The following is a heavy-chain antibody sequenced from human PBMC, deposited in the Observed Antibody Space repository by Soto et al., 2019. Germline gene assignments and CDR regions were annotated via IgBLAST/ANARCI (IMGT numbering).Heavy chain of an antibody. D-gene: IGHD3-10*01. J-gene: IGHJ5*02. Sequence: GSLRLYCAASVFTFSSYDMHWVRQATGKGLEWVSAIGTAGDTYYPGSVKGRFTISRENAKNSLYLQMNSLRAGDTAVYYCARDARFGFDPWGQGTLVTVSS. CDR2: IGTAGDT. CDR3: ARDARFGFDP. V-gene: IGHV3-13*01. CDR1: VFTFSSYD.